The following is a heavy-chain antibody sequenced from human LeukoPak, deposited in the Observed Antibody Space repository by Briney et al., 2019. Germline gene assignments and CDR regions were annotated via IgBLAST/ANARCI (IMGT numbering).Heavy chain of an antibody. J-gene: IGHJ4*02. CDR2: INPNSGGT. D-gene: IGHD3-10*01. CDR1: GYTFTGYY. CDR3: ARAPGKWFGEPPEYYFDY. V-gene: IGHV1-2*02. Sequence: ASVKVSCKASGYTFTGYYMHWVRQAPGQGLEWMGWINPNSGGTNYAQKFQGRVTMTRDTSISTAYMELSRLRSDDTAVYYCARAPGKWFGEPPEYYFDYWGQGTLVTVSS.